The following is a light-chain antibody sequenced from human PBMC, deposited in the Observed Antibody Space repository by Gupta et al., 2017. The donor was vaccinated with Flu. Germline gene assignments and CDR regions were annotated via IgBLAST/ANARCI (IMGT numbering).Light chain of an antibody. CDR1: QSVTSNF. J-gene: IGKJ3*01. CDR2: GAS. V-gene: IGKV3-20*01. CDR3: QQYGTLRFT. Sequence: GERATLSCRARQSVTSNFLAWYQQRRGQAHRLLIYGASSRATGIPARFSGSGSGTDFTLTISRLEPEDFAVYSCQQYGTLRFTFRPGTKV.